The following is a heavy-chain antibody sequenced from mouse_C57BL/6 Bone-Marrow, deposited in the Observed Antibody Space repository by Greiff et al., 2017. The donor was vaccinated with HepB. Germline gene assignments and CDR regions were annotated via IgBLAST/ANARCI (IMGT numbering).Heavy chain of an antibody. D-gene: IGHD1-1*01. CDR2: ISSGGSYT. CDR3: ARLWATTVVCAMDY. V-gene: IGHV5-6*01. Sequence: EVQGVESGGDLVKPGGSLKLSCAASGFTFSSYGMSWVRQTPDKRLEWVATISSGGSYTYYPDSVKGRFTISRDNAKNTLYLQMSSLKSEDTAMYYCARLWATTVVCAMDYWGQGTSVTVSS. J-gene: IGHJ4*01. CDR1: GFTFSSYG.